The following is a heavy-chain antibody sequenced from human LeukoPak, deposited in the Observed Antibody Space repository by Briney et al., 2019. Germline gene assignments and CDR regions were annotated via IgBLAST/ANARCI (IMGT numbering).Heavy chain of an antibody. D-gene: IGHD3-10*01. CDR3: ARSYYGSGSYPLDY. J-gene: IGHJ4*02. V-gene: IGHV4-59*01. CDR1: GGSISSYY. CDR2: IYYSGST. Sequence: PSETLSLTCTVSGGSISSYYWSWIRQPPGKGLEWIGYIYYSGSTNYNPSLKSRVTISVDTSKNQFSLKLSSATAADTAVYYCARSYYGSGSYPLDYWGQGTLVTVSS.